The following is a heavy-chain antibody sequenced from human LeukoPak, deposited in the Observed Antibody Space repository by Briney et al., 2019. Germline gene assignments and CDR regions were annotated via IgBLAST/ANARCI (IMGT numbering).Heavy chain of an antibody. J-gene: IGHJ3*02. CDR3: ARDPTQNVLRYFDWSREGYTASAFDI. Sequence: GGSLRLSCAASVFTFSSYGMHWVRQAPGKGLEWVAVISYDGSNKYYADSVKGRFTIYRDNSKNTLYLRMNSLRAEDTAVYYCARDPTQNVLRYFDWSREGYTASAFDIWGKGTMVTVSS. V-gene: IGHV3-30*19. CDR1: VFTFSSYG. CDR2: ISYDGSNK. D-gene: IGHD3-9*01.